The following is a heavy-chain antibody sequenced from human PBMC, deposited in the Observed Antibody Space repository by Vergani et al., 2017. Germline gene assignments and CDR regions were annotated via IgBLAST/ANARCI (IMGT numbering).Heavy chain of an antibody. CDR3: AREYSSTSGRAFDF. J-gene: IGHJ3*01. CDR1: GFDFSSYI. Sequence: QLVESGGGWVQPGGSLRLSCVVSGFDFSSYIMNWVRQAPGKGLEWVSFVSTGTKSQSYAESVKGRFTISRDSAKNSLYLQMDSLRAEATAVYYWAREYSSTSGRAFDFWGQGTKVTVSS. D-gene: IGHD2-2*01. CDR2: VSTGTKSQ. V-gene: IGHV3-48*01.